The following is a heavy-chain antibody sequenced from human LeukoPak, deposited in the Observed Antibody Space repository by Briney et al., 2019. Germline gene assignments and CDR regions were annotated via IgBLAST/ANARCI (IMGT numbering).Heavy chain of an antibody. Sequence: ASVKVSCKASGYTFTGYYMHWVRQAPGQGLEWMGWINPNSGGTNYVQKFQGRVTMTRDTSISTAYMELSRLRSDDTAVYYCARGHGYCSSTSCSSFDYWGQGTLVTVSS. D-gene: IGHD2-2*03. CDR2: INPNSGGT. CDR3: ARGHGYCSSTSCSSFDY. J-gene: IGHJ4*02. CDR1: GYTFTGYY. V-gene: IGHV1-2*02.